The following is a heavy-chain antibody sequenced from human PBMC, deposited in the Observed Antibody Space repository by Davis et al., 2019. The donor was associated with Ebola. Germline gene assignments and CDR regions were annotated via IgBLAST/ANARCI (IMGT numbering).Heavy chain of an antibody. D-gene: IGHD3-10*01. CDR3: ARGSMIRGVSFYYGMDV. CDR1: GGSISSSSYY. J-gene: IGHJ6*02. Sequence: GSLRLSCTVSGGSISSSSYYWGWIRQPPGKGLEWIGSIYYSGSTYYNPSLKSRVTISVDTSKNQFSLKLTSVTAADTAVYFCARGSMIRGVSFYYGMDVWGQGTAVTVSS. V-gene: IGHV4-39*07. CDR2: IYYSGST.